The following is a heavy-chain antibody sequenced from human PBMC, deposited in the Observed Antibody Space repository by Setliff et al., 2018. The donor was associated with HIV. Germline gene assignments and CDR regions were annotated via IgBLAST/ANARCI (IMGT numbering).Heavy chain of an antibody. CDR3: TRGPARRYPGSTVYGL. Sequence: SSETLSLTCGLYGGPLSGYCWTWSRQSPEKGLEWMGEINDSGDTKYNPSLMSRLSMSVEKSKNEFSLKVTSLTAADTAVYFCTRGPARRYPGSTVYGLWGQGTPVTVS. V-gene: IGHV4-34*01. J-gene: IGHJ6*02. D-gene: IGHD1-26*01. CDR1: GGPLSGYC. CDR2: INDSGDT.